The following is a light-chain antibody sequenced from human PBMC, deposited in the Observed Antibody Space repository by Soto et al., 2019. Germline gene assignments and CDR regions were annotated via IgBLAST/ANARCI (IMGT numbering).Light chain of an antibody. CDR2: DAS. CDR1: QSVNSNL. Sequence: EIVLTQSPGTLSLSPGEGATVSCRASQSVNSNLLAWFQQKPGQAPRLLIHDASRRATGIPDRFSGSGSGTDFTLSISNVEPEEFAVYYCPQYVSSPLTFGQGTKLEIK. V-gene: IGKV3-20*01. CDR3: PQYVSSPLT. J-gene: IGKJ2*01.